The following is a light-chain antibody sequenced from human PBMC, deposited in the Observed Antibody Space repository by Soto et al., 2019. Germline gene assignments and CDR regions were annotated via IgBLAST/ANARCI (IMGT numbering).Light chain of an antibody. Sequence: DIHITQSPSSLSASVGDSVTITCRASQTISIYVKWYQQKSGEAPKRLIYAASTLQSGVPSRFSGSGSGTDFTLTINSLQPEDLATYSCQQSFSMPITVGQGTRLESK. CDR2: AAS. J-gene: IGKJ5*01. CDR3: QQSFSMPIT. V-gene: IGKV1-39*01. CDR1: QTISIY.